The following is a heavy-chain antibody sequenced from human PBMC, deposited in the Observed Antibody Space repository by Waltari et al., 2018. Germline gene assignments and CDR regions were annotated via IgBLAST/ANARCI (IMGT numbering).Heavy chain of an antibody. J-gene: IGHJ4*02. V-gene: IGHV3-30*02. CDR3: AKFPGGVVVVPAAHGI. CDR1: GFTFSSYG. CDR2: IRYDGSNK. D-gene: IGHD2-2*01. Sequence: QVQLVESGGGVVQPGGSLRLSCAASGFTFSSYGMHWVRQAPGKGLEWVAFIRYDGSNKYYADSVKGRFTISRDNSKNTLYLQMNSLRAEDTAVYYCAKFPGGVVVVPAAHGIWGQGTLVTVSS.